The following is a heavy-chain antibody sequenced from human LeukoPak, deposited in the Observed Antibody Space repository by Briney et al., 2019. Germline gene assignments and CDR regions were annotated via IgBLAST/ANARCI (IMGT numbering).Heavy chain of an antibody. CDR2: INHSGST. J-gene: IGHJ5*02. CDR1: GGSFSGYY. D-gene: IGHD3-3*01. Sequence: SETLSLTCAVYGGSFSGYYWSWIRQPPGKGLEWIGEINHSGSTNYNPSLKSRVTISVDRSKNQFSLKLSSVTAADTAVYYCARVLRGLNWFDPWGQGTLVTVSS. CDR3: ARVLRGLNWFDP. V-gene: IGHV4-34*01.